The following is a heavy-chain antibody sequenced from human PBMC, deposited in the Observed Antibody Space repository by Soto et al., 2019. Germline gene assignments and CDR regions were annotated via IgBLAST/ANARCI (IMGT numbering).Heavy chain of an antibody. CDR1: GFTFSSYA. J-gene: IGHJ4*02. CDR3: AGYYDILTGYYGVPFDY. Sequence: GGSLRLSCAASGFTFSSYAMSWVRQAPGKGLEWVSAISGSGGSTYYADSVKGRFTISRDNSKNTLYLQMNSLRAEDTAVYYCAGYYDILTGYYGVPFDYWGQGTLVTVSS. CDR2: ISGSGGST. D-gene: IGHD3-9*01. V-gene: IGHV3-23*01.